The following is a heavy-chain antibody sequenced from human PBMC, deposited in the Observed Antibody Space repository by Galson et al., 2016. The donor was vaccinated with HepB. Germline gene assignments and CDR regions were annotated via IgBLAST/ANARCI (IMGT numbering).Heavy chain of an antibody. CDR2: ISNDGTRT. J-gene: IGHJ4*01. Sequence: SLRLSCAASGFSFPDFAMHWVRQTPGKRLEWVAVISNDGTRTVYTDSVKGRFTLSRDNSQNALHLQLTSLRAEDSAVYFCARAPSVAQGNLPTYFDHWGQGALVTVSS. CDR1: GFSFPDFA. V-gene: IGHV3-30*04. CDR3: ARAPSVAQGNLPTYFDH. D-gene: IGHD5-12*01.